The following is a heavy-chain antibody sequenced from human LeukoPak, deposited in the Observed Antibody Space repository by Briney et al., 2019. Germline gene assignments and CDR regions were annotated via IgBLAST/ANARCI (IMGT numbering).Heavy chain of an antibody. D-gene: IGHD3-9*01. CDR2: IKQDGSEK. V-gene: IGHV3-7*01. J-gene: IGHJ3*02. CDR1: GFTFSSYW. CDR3: AREGYYDILTGYQRTLI. Sequence: QPGGSLRLSCAASGFTFSSYWMSWVRQAPGEGLEWVANIKQDGSEKYYVDSVKGRFTISRDNAKNSLYLQMNSLRAEDTAVYYCAREGYYDILTGYQRTLIWGQGTMVTVSS.